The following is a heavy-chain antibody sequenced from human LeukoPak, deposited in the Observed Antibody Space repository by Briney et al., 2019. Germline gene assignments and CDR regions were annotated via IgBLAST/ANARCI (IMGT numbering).Heavy chain of an antibody. Sequence: PGGSLRLSCAASGLTFSSYEMNWVRQAPGKGLEWVSYISGSTLYTNYADSVQGRFTISRDNAKNSLYLQINSLRAEDTAVYFCARGTGGTYYPFDYWGQGTLVTVSS. CDR3: ARGTGGTYYPFDY. CDR1: GLTFSSYE. V-gene: IGHV3-21*05. CDR2: ISGSTLYT. J-gene: IGHJ4*02. D-gene: IGHD1-26*01.